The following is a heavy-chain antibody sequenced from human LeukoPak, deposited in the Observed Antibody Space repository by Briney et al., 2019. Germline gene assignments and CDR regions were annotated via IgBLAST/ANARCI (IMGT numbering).Heavy chain of an antibody. CDR1: GGSFSGYY. D-gene: IGHD4-17*01. CDR2: INHSGST. V-gene: IGHV4-34*01. CDR3: ARPGAGY. J-gene: IGHJ4*02. Sequence: SETLSLTCAVYGGSFSGYYWSWIRQPPGKGLEWIGEINHSGSTNYNPSLKSRVTISVDTSKNQFPLKLSSVTAADTAVYYCARPGAGYWGQGTLVTVSS.